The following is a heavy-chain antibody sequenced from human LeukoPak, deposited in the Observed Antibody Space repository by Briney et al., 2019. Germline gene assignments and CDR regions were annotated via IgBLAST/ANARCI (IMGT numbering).Heavy chain of an antibody. D-gene: IGHD2-21*02. CDR3: ARALVTDDGFDI. CDR2: MNPNRGNT. Sequence: GASVKVSCRASGYTFTSHEINWVRQAPGQGLEWMGWMNPNRGNTGYAEKFQGRVTMTRNTSTSTAYMELSSLRFEDSAVYYCARALVTDDGFDIWGQGTMVTVSS. V-gene: IGHV1-8*01. CDR1: GYTFTSHE. J-gene: IGHJ3*02.